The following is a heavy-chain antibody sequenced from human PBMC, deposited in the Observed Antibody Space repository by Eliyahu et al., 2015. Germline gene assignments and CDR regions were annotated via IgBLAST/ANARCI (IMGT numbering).Heavy chain of an antibody. CDR2: ISYDGSNK. CDR3: AKVGIRYCSSTSCYLFDY. CDR1: GXXXSXYX. D-gene: IGHD2-2*01. Sequence: QVQLVESGGGVVQPGXXLRLSCAASGXXXSXYXXPWVRQAPGKGLEWVAVISYDGSNKYYADSVKGRFTISRDNSKNTLYLQMNSLRAEDTAVYYCAKVGIRYCSSTSCYLFDYWGQGTLVTVSS. J-gene: IGHJ4*02. V-gene: IGHV3-30*18.